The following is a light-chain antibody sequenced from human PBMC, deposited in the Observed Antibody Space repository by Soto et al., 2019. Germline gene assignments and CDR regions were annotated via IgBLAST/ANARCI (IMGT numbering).Light chain of an antibody. CDR2: AAS. CDR1: QSISSY. V-gene: IGKV1-39*01. CDR3: QQSYSTPVT. J-gene: IGKJ1*01. Sequence: DIQMTQSPSSLSASVGDRVTITCRASQSISSYLNWYQQKPGKAPKLLIYAASSLQSGVPSRFSGSGSGTEFTLTISSLPPEDFATYSCQQSYSTPVTFGPGTKVEIK.